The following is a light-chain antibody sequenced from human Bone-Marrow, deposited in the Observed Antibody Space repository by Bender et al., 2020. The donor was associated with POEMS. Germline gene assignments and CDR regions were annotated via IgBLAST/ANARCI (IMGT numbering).Light chain of an antibody. CDR3: SSYTDDNILV. CDR1: SRDVGGYNY. J-gene: IGLJ2*01. V-gene: IGLV2-14*03. CDR2: DVP. Sequence: QSALTQPASVSGAPGQSITISCIGTSRDVGGYNYVSWFQQHPGKAPKLLIYDVPDRPSGVSDRFSASKFATTASLTISGLQAEDEADYYCSSYTDDNILVFGGGTRVTVL.